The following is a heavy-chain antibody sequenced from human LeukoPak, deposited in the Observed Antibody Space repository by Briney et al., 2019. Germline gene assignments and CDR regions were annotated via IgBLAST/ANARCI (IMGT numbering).Heavy chain of an antibody. J-gene: IGHJ4*02. CDR2: IYTSGST. CDR1: GGSFSGCY. D-gene: IGHD1-1*01. V-gene: IGHV4-59*10. CDR3: ARATNPGFGNYYFDY. Sequence: SETLSLTCAVYGGSFSGCYWGWIRQPAGKGLEWIGRIYTSGSTNYNPSLKSRVTISVDTSTNQFSLRLSSVTAADTAVYYCARATNPGFGNYYFDYWGQGALVTVSS.